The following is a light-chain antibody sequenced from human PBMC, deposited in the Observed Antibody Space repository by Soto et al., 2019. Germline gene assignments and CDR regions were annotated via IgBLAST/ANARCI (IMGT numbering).Light chain of an antibody. CDR1: RSVSSN. CDR3: QQYNNWPPLT. V-gene: IGKV3-15*01. CDR2: GAS. J-gene: IGKJ4*01. Sequence: EIVMTQSPATLSVSPGERATLSCRASRSVSSNLAWYQQKPGQAPRLLIYGASTRATGIPARFSGSGSGIEFTLTISSLQSEDFAVYYCQQYNNWPPLTFGGGTKVEIK.